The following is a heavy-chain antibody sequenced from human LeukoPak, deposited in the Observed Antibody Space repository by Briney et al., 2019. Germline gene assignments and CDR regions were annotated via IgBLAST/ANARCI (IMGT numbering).Heavy chain of an antibody. CDR2: IRGSGGST. Sequence: GGSLRLSCAASGFTFSSYAMSWVRQAPGKGLEWVSGIRGSGGSTYYADSVKGRFTISRDNSKNTLYLQMNSLRAEDTAVYYCAKDLYYYDSSGYPYWGQGTLVTVSS. V-gene: IGHV3-23*01. D-gene: IGHD3-22*01. CDR1: GFTFSSYA. J-gene: IGHJ4*02. CDR3: AKDLYYYDSSGYPY.